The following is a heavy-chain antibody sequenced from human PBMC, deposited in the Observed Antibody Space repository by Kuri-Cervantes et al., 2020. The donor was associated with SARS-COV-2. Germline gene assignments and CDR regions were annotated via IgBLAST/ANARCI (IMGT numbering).Heavy chain of an antibody. CDR2: ISSSSSYT. D-gene: IGHD6-13*01. V-gene: IGHV3-11*03. Sequence: GGSLRLSCAASGFTFSDYYMSWIRQAPGKGLEWVPYISSSSSYTNYADSVKGRFTISRDNAKNSLYLQMNSLRAEGTAVYYCARGQQLIDYWGQGTLVTVSS. CDR1: GFTFSDYY. J-gene: IGHJ4*02. CDR3: ARGQQLIDY.